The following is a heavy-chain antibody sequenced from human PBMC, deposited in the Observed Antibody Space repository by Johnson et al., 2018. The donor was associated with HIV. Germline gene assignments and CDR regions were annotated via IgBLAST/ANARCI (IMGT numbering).Heavy chain of an antibody. CDR3: ARDQGVGATIVGSGAFDI. CDR1: GFTFSNYA. Sequence: EVQLVESGGGLVQPGGSLRLSCAVSGFTFSNYAMSWVRQAPGKGLEWVSVIYSGGSTYYADSVKGRFTISRDNSKNTLYLQMNSLRAEDTAVYYCARDQGVGATIVGSGAFDIWGQGTMVTVSS. D-gene: IGHD1-26*01. J-gene: IGHJ3*02. V-gene: IGHV3-66*01. CDR2: IYSGGST.